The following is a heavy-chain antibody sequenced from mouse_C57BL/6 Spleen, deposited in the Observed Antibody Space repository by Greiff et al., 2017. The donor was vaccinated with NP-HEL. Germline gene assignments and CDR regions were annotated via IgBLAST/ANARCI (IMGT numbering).Heavy chain of an antibody. J-gene: IGHJ2*01. Sequence: VQLQQSGPELVKPGASVKISCKASGYAFSSSWMNWVKQRPGKGLEWIGRIYPGDGDTNYNGKFKGKATLTADKSSSTAYMQLSSLTSEDSAVYFCARGEGNYDYWGQGTTLTVSS. CDR1: GYAFSSSW. CDR3: ARGEGNYDY. CDR2: IYPGDGDT. D-gene: IGHD2-1*01. V-gene: IGHV1-82*01.